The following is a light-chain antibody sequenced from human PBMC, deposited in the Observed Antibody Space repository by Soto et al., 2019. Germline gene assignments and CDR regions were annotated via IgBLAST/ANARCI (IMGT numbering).Light chain of an antibody. CDR3: SSYTSSSTVV. Sequence: QSALTQPASVSGSLGQSITISCTGTSSDVGRYNYVSWCQQHPGKAPKLIIYDVNTRPSGVSNRFSGSKSGNTASLTISGLQAEDEADYYCSSYTSSSTVVFGGGTKLTVL. CDR1: SSDVGRYNY. CDR2: DVN. V-gene: IGLV2-14*01. J-gene: IGLJ2*01.